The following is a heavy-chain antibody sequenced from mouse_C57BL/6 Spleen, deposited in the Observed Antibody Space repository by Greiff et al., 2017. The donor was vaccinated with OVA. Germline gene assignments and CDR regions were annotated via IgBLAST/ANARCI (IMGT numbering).Heavy chain of an antibody. D-gene: IGHD2-2*01. CDR2: IYPRSGNT. V-gene: IGHV1-81*01. CDR1: GYTFTSYG. Sequence: VQLQQFGAELARPGASVKLSCKASGYTFTSYGISWVKQSTGQGLEWIGEIYPRSGNTYYNEKFKGKATLTADKSSSTAYMELRSLTSEDSAVYFCARTGGYDWTWFAYWGQGTLVTVSA. J-gene: IGHJ3*01. CDR3: ARTGGYDWTWFAY.